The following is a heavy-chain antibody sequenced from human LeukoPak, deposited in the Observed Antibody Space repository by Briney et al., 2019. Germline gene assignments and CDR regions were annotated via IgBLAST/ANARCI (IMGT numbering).Heavy chain of an antibody. D-gene: IGHD4-23*01. CDR2: IIPIFGTA. J-gene: IGHJ4*02. Sequence: GASVKVSCKASGYTFTSYGISWVRQAPGQGLEWMGGIIPIFGTANYAQKFQGRVTITADESTSTAYMELSSLRSEDTAVYYCASSYDYGGNSEQYFDYWGQGTLVTVSS. CDR1: GYTFTSYG. CDR3: ASSYDYGGNSEQYFDY. V-gene: IGHV1-69*13.